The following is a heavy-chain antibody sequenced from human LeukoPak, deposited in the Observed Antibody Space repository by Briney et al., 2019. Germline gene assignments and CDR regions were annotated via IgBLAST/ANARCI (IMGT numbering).Heavy chain of an antibody. V-gene: IGHV3-23*01. CDR3: AKGQSASSTFDC. J-gene: IGHJ4*02. CDR2: IRGSSDVI. Sequence: GGALRLSCAASGFTFSSHAMREVRQPPGKGLEWVSLIRGSSDVIEYADSVRGRFTISRDNSKNTVSLQLNNLRAEDTALYDCAKGQSASSTFDCWGQGTLVTVSS. CDR1: GFTFSSHA.